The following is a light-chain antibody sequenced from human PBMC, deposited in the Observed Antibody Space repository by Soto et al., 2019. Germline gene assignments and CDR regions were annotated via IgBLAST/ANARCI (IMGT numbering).Light chain of an antibody. Sequence: DIQMTQSPSSLSASVGDRVTITCRASQSISSYLNWYQQKPGKAPKLLIYAASTLQSGVPSRFSGSGSGTDFPLTISSLQPEDFATYYSQQSYSTPWTFGQGTKVERK. CDR1: QSISSY. CDR2: AAS. CDR3: QQSYSTPWT. J-gene: IGKJ1*01. V-gene: IGKV1-39*01.